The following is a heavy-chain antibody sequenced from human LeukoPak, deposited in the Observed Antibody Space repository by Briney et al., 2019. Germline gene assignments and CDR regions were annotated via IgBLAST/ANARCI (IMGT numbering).Heavy chain of an antibody. D-gene: IGHD1-26*01. CDR2: IYYNGNT. CDR1: DGSINSYY. V-gene: IGHV4-59*01. CDR3: ARGRSNYHGMDV. J-gene: IGHJ6*02. Sequence: MPSETLSLTCSVSDGSINSYYWNWIRRPPGKGLEWIGYIYYNGNTNYSPSLKSRVTMSVDTSKNLFSLKVSSVTAADTAVYYCARGRSNYHGMDVWGQGTTVTVSS.